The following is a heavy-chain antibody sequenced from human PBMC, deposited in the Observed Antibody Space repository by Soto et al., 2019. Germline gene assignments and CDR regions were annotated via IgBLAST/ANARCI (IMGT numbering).Heavy chain of an antibody. CDR3: AKDQEDLDIVLEP. J-gene: IGHJ5*02. CDR2: ISYDGSNK. V-gene: IGHV3-30*18. CDR1: GFTFSSYG. Sequence: PGGSLRLSCAASGFTFSSYGMHWVRQAPGKGLEWVAVISYDGSNKYYADSVKGRFTISRDNSKNTLYLQMNSLRAEDTAVYYCAKDQEDLDIVLEPWGQGTLVTVSS. D-gene: IGHD2-2*03.